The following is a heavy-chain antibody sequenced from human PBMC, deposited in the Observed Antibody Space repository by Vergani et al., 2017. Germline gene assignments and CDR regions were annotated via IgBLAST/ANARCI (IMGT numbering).Heavy chain of an antibody. CDR3: AKEGGGYCSGGTCYPEY. CDR1: GFTFSSYC. CDR2: IRSDESRR. Sequence: QVQLVESGGGVVQPGGSLRLSCAASGFTFSSYCMHWVRQAPGKGLEWVASIRSDESRRYYGDSMEGPFTISRDNSKNTLYLQMKSLRPEDTAVYYCAKEGGGYCSGGTCYPEYWGQGTLVIVSS. J-gene: IGHJ4*02. V-gene: IGHV3-30*02. D-gene: IGHD2-15*01.